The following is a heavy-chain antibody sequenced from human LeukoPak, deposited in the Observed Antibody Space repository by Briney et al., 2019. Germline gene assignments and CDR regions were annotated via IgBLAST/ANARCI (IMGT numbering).Heavy chain of an antibody. J-gene: IGHJ6*03. D-gene: IGHD6-25*01. V-gene: IGHV4-34*01. CDR1: GGSFSGYY. CDR3: ACSAQYSYYYYMDV. CDR2: INYSGST. Sequence: PSETLSLTCAVYGGSFSGYYWSWIRQPPGKGLEWIGEINYSGSTKYNPSLKSRVTISVDTSKNQLSLKVNSVTAADTAEYYCACSAQYSYYYYMDVWGKGTTVTVSS.